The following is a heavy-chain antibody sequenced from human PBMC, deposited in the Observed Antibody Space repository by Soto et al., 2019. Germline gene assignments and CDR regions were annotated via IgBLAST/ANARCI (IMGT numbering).Heavy chain of an antibody. V-gene: IGHV4-34*01. CDR2: INHSGST. CDR1: GGSFSGYY. CDR3: ARAGLTDIVVVPAASGNWFDP. D-gene: IGHD2-2*01. Sequence: QVQLQQWGAGLLKPSETLSLTCAVYGGSFSGYYWSWIRQPPGKGLEWIGEINHSGSTSYNPSLKRRVTISVDASKIQFSLKLGSVTAADTAVYYCARAGLTDIVVVPAASGNWFDPWGQGTLVTVSS. J-gene: IGHJ5*02.